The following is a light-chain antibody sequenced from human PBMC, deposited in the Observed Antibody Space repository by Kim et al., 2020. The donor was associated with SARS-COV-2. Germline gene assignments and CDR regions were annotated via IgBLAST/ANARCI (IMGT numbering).Light chain of an antibody. CDR3: QSYDNNNPFI. CDR2: EDS. CDR1: SGSVASNY. J-gene: IGLJ1*01. Sequence: NFMLTQPHSVSESPGKTVTISCTRSSGSVASNYVHWYQQRPGSAPTTIIYEDSRRPSGVPDRFSGSIDPSSNSASLTISGLTAEDEADYYCQSYDNNNPFIFGAGTRSPS. V-gene: IGLV6-57*03.